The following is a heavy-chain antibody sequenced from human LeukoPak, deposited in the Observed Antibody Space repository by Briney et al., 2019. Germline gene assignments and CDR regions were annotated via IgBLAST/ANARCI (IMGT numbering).Heavy chain of an antibody. CDR3: AHTGGSGWYVDY. J-gene: IGHJ4*02. CDR1: GFTFSSYA. D-gene: IGHD6-19*01. Sequence: PGGSLRLSCAASGFTFSSYAMSWVRQAPGKGLEWVSAISGSGGSTYYADSAKGRFTISRDNSKNTLYLQMNSLRAEDTAVYYCAHTGGSGWYVDYWGQGTLVTVSS. V-gene: IGHV3-23*01. CDR2: ISGSGGST.